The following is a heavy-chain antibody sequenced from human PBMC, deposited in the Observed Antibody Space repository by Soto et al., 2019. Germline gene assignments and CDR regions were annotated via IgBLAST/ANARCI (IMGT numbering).Heavy chain of an antibody. D-gene: IGHD1-26*01. CDR2: INPDSGGT. V-gene: IGHV1-2*04. J-gene: IGHJ4*02. CDR1: GYSFSDHY. CDR3: ARNGGGSGSYYSIDV. Sequence: ASVKVSCKASGYSFSDHYIHWVRQAPGQGLEWMGWINPDSGGTNYAQKFQDWVIMTSDTSINTVYMELSGLRSDDIAVYYCARNGGGSGSYYSIDVWRPGTLVTVSS.